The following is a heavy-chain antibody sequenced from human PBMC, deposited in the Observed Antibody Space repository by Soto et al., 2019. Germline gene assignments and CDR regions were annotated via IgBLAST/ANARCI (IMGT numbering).Heavy chain of an antibody. CDR2: ISVYHGNT. Sequence: QVQLVQSGTEVKKPGASVKVSCKASGYTFGKYGISWVRQAPGQGLEWVGWISVYHGNTVHAQKFRGRVNMTTDPSTSTASMELGSLHPDDTAIYYCAKNSSGASCGFDILGQGTLVTSSS. CDR1: GYTFGKYG. J-gene: IGHJ4*02. V-gene: IGHV1-18*01. CDR3: AKNSSGASCGFDI. D-gene: IGHD3-22*01.